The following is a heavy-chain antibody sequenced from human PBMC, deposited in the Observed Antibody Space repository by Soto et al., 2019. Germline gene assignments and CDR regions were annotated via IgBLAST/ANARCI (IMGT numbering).Heavy chain of an antibody. D-gene: IGHD3-22*01. CDR1: GFTFSSYE. Sequence: PGGSLRLSCAASGFTFSSYEMNWVRQAPGKGLEWVSYISSNGSTTYYADSVKGRFTISRDNAKNSLYLQMNSLRAEDTAVYYCARDLYDSSGYCPLDYWGQGTLVTVSS. CDR3: ARDLYDSSGYCPLDY. J-gene: IGHJ4*02. V-gene: IGHV3-48*03. CDR2: ISSNGSTT.